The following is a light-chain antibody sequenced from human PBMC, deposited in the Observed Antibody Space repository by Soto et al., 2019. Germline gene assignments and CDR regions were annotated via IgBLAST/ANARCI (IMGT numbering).Light chain of an antibody. CDR1: QGIRND. J-gene: IGKJ1*01. Sequence: AIPMTQSPSSLSASVGDTVTITCRASQGIRNDLAWYQQKPGKAPNLLIFAASRLASGVPSRFSGSKSGTDFTFTITNLQPEDFATYYCLQDYTYPQTFGQGTKVEIK. CDR2: AAS. V-gene: IGKV1-6*01. CDR3: LQDYTYPQT.